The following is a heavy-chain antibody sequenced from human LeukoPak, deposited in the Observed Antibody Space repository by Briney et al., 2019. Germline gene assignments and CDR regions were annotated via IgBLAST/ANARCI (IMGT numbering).Heavy chain of an antibody. CDR3: ARADRLDGAPYLIGP. CDR2: INPNSGGT. J-gene: IGHJ5*02. CDR1: GYTFTDYY. V-gene: IGHV1-2*02. D-gene: IGHD2-21*01. Sequence: ASVKVSCKTSGYTFTDYYLHCVRQAPGQGLEWMGWINPNSGGTSSAQKFQGRFTMTRDTSITTVYMEVAWLTSEDTAIYYCARADRLDGAPYLIGPWGQGTLVTVSS.